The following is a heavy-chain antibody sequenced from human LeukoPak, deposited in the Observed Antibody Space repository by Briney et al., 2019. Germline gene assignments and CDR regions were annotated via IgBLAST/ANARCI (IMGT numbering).Heavy chain of an antibody. J-gene: IGHJ4*02. D-gene: IGHD3-10*01. CDR2: IFSGGST. CDR1: GFTVSSNY. Sequence: QPGGSLRLSCAVSGFTVSSNYMSWVRQAPGKGLEWVSVIFSGGSTLYADSVKGRFTFSRDNSKNTLYLQMNSLRAEDTAVYYCARILTYASGSYFDYWGQGTLVTVSS. V-gene: IGHV3-53*01. CDR3: ARILTYASGSYFDY.